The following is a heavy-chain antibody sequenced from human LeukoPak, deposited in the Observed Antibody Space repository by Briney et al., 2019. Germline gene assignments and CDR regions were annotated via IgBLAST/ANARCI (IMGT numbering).Heavy chain of an antibody. V-gene: IGHV4-59*12. CDR2: IYYSGST. D-gene: IGHD3-16*01. CDR3: ARYPLAADTRNGMDV. Sequence: SETLSLTCTVSGGSISSYYWSWIRQPPGKGLEWIGYIYYSGSTYYNPSLKSRVTISVDTSKNQFSLKLSSVTAADTAVYYCARYPLAADTRNGMDVWGQGTTVTVSS. CDR1: GGSISSYY. J-gene: IGHJ6*02.